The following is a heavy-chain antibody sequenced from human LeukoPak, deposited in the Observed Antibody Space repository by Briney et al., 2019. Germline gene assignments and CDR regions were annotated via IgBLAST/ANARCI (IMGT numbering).Heavy chain of an antibody. CDR2: INPKSGGT. Sequence: ASVKVSCKASGYTFTAYYIHWVRQAPGQGLEWMGWINPKSGGTNYAQRFQGRVTMTRDTSITTVHMEVSTLRSDDTAVYYCATDLDSSGYYQFDYWGQGTLVTVSS. CDR1: GYTFTAYY. V-gene: IGHV1-2*02. J-gene: IGHJ4*02. CDR3: ATDLDSSGYYQFDY. D-gene: IGHD3-22*01.